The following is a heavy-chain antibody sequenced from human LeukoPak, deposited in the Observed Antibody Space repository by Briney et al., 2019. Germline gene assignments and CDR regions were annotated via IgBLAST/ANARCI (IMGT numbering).Heavy chain of an antibody. CDR1: GGSFSGYY. D-gene: IGHD3-9*01. CDR3: ERTAYEILTRYYFDY. V-gene: IGHV4-34*01. CDR2: INHSGST. Sequence: PSETLSLTCAVYGGSFSGYYWSWIRQPPGKGLEWIGDINHSGSTNYNPSVKSRVTITVDTSQNQFSLKLSSVTAADTAFYYWERTAYEILTRYYFDYWGQGTLVTVSS. J-gene: IGHJ4*02.